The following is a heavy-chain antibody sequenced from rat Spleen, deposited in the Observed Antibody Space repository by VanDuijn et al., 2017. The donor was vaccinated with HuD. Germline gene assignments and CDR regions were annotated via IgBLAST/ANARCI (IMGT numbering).Heavy chain of an antibody. V-gene: IGHV5-22*01. Sequence: EVRLVESGGLLVQPGRSMKVSCAASGFTFSDYYMAWVRQAPKKGLEWVASISYEGSSTYYGDSVKGRFTISRDNAKSTLYLQMSSLRSEDTATYYCTRDRILRSTGFDSWGQGVMVTVSS. CDR2: ISYEGSST. D-gene: IGHD1-6*01. CDR1: GFTFSDYY. CDR3: TRDRILRSTGFDS. J-gene: IGHJ2*01.